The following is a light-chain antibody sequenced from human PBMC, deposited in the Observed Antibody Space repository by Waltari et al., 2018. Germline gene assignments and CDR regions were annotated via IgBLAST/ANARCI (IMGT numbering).Light chain of an antibody. CDR3: QQYKSWPPLT. V-gene: IGKV3-15*01. CDR2: GVS. J-gene: IGKJ4*01. CDR1: QSIDNN. Sequence: EIVMTQSPVTLSVSPGDGATISCRASQSIDNNLAWYQHRPGQAPRLLMYGVSTRVGGVPGRFTGRGSGTEFTLTIISLQPEDFAVYYCQQYKSWPPLTFGGGTKVEI.